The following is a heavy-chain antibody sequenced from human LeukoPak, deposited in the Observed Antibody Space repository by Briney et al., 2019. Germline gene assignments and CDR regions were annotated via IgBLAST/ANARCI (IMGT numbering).Heavy chain of an antibody. CDR1: GFSFSSYA. J-gene: IGHJ6*02. Sequence: PGGSLRLSCAASGFSFSSYAMSWVRQAPGKGLEWVSAISGSGGNTYYADSVKGRFTISRDNSKNTLYLQMNSMRAEDTAVYYCAKSLIGFGDYYYYGMDVWGQGTTVTVSS. CDR3: AKSLIGFGDYYYYGMDV. V-gene: IGHV3-23*01. D-gene: IGHD3-10*01. CDR2: ISGSGGNT.